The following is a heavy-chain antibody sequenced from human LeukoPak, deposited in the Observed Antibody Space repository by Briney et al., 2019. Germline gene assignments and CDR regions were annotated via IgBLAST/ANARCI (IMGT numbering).Heavy chain of an antibody. D-gene: IGHD6-25*01. Sequence: GGSLRLSCAASGFTFSSYSMNWVRQAPGKGLEWVSSISSSSSYIYYADSVKGRFTISRDNAKNSLYLQMNSLRAEDTAVYYCARDSSSQRLAYYYYYYMDVWGKGTTVTISS. CDR1: GFTFSSYS. CDR2: ISSSSSYI. J-gene: IGHJ6*03. V-gene: IGHV3-21*01. CDR3: ARDSSSQRLAYYYYYYMDV.